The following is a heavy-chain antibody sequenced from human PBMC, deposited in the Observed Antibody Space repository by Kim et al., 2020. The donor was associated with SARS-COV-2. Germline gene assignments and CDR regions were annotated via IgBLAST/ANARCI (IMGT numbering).Heavy chain of an antibody. Sequence: NYAQNVQGSVTIPADESTSTAYMELSSLRSEDTAVYYCAGSRSRGGYFDYWGQGTLVTVSS. V-gene: IGHV1-69*01. J-gene: IGHJ4*02. CDR3: AGSRSRGGYFDY. D-gene: IGHD3-16*01.